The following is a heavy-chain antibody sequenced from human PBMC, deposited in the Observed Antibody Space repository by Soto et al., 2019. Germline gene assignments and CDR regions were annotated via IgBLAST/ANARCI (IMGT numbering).Heavy chain of an antibody. V-gene: IGHV3-23*01. CDR1: GFTFRNYA. CDR2: ISGSGVTT. Sequence: GGSLRLSCAASGFTFRNYAMSWVRQAPGKGLEWVSGISGSGVTTYYADSVKGRFTISRDDSKNTLYLQMNSLRGEDTAVYYCAKTMPDIQYWGQGTLVAVSS. D-gene: IGHD2-15*01. CDR3: AKTMPDIQY. J-gene: IGHJ4*02.